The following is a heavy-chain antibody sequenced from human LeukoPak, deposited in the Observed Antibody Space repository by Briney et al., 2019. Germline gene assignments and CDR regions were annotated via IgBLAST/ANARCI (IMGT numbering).Heavy chain of an antibody. J-gene: IGHJ5*02. D-gene: IGHD6-6*01. CDR2: IYYSGST. CDR3: ARAAASDSSSSPYNWFDP. CDR1: GGSISSSSYY. V-gene: IGHV4-39*01. Sequence: SETLSLTCTVSGGSISSSSYYWGWIRQPPGKGLEWIGSIYYSGSTYYNPSLKSRVTISVDTSKNQFSLKLSSVTAADTAVYYCARAAASDSSSSPYNWFDPWGQGTLVTVSS.